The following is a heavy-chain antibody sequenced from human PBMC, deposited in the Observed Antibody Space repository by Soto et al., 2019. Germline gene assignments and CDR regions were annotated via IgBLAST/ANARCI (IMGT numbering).Heavy chain of an antibody. CDR2: IIPIFGTA. J-gene: IGHJ5*02. Sequence: SVKVSCKASGGTFSSYAISWVRQAPGQGVEWMGGIIPIFGTANYAQKFQGRVTITADKSTSTAYMELSSLRSEDTAVYYCARTTPGRYYGSGSYYPVDPWGQGTLVTVSS. V-gene: IGHV1-69*06. D-gene: IGHD3-10*01. CDR1: GGTFSSYA. CDR3: ARTTPGRYYGSGSYYPVDP.